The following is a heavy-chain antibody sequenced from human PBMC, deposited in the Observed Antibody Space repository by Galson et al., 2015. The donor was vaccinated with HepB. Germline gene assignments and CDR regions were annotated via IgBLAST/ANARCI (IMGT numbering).Heavy chain of an antibody. D-gene: IGHD3-10*01. Sequence: SLRLSCAASGFTFSSYAMHWVRQAPGKGLEWVAVISYDGSNKYYADSVKGRFTISRDNSKNTLYLQMNSLRAVDTAVYYCARGFSGYYYYGMDVWGQGTTVTVSS. V-gene: IGHV3-30-3*01. CDR2: ISYDGSNK. CDR3: ARGFSGYYYYGMDV. CDR1: GFTFSSYA. J-gene: IGHJ6*02.